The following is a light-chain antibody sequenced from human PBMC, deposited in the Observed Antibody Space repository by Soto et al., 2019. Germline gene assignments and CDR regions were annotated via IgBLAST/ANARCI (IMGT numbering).Light chain of an antibody. Sequence: DIQMTQSHSTLSASVGDRVTITCRASQSISNWLAWYQQKPGKAPKLLIYKASSLESGVPSRFSGSGSGTEFTLTISSLQPDDFATYYCQQYNSQYTFGQGTKLEIK. CDR2: KAS. J-gene: IGKJ2*01. CDR3: QQYNSQYT. CDR1: QSISNW. V-gene: IGKV1-5*03.